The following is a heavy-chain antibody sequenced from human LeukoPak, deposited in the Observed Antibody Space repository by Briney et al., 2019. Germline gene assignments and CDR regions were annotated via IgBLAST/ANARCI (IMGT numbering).Heavy chain of an antibody. CDR3: ARGVAENYYFDY. D-gene: IGHD1-14*01. CDR1: GFTVSSNY. J-gene: IGHJ4*02. V-gene: IGHV3-66*01. CDR2: IYSGGST. Sequence: GSLRLSCAASGFTVSSNYMSWVRQAPGKGLEWVSVIYSGGSTYYADSVKGRFTISRDNSKNTLYLQMNSLRAEDTAVYYCARGVAENYYFDYWGQGTLVTVSS.